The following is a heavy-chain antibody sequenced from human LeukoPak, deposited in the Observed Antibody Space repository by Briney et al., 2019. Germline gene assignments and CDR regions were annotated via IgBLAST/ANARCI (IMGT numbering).Heavy chain of an antibody. CDR1: GFTFSTNG. Sequence: GGSLRLSCAASGFTFSTNGMHWVRQAPGKGLEWVAVISYDGSNKYYADSVKGRFTISRDNSKNTLYLQMNSLRAEDTAVYYCARDPGAATAISYYFDYWGQGTLVTVSS. J-gene: IGHJ4*02. D-gene: IGHD2-2*02. CDR3: ARDPGAATAISYYFDY. CDR2: ISYDGSNK. V-gene: IGHV3-30*03.